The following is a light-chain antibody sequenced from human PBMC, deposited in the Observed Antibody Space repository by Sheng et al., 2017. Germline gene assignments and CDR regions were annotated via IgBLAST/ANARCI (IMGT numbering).Light chain of an antibody. CDR2: DVT. V-gene: IGLV2-14*03. Sequence: QSALTQPASVSGSPGQSITISCTGTSSDFSAYNYVSWYQQYPGEAPRLIMYDVTDRPSGVSNRFSGSKSGSTASLTISGLRAEDEADYYCSSYSSSTTVVFGGGTKLTVL. CDR3: SSYSSSTTVV. CDR1: SSDFSAYNY. J-gene: IGLJ2*01.